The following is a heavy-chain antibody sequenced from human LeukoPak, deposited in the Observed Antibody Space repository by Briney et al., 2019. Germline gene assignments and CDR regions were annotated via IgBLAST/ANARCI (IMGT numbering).Heavy chain of an antibody. CDR3: ARHRDTAMVSTVFDY. V-gene: IGHV4-59*08. Sequence: PSETLSLTCTVSGGSISNYYWSWIRQPPGKGLEWIGYIYYSGSTNYNPSLKSRVTISVDTSKNQFSLKLSSVTAADTAVYYCARHRDTAMVSTVFDYWGQGTLVTVSS. CDR2: IYYSGST. CDR1: GGSISNYY. J-gene: IGHJ4*02. D-gene: IGHD5-18*01.